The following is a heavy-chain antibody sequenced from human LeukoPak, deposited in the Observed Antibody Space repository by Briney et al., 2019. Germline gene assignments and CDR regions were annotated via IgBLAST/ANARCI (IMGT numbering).Heavy chain of an antibody. V-gene: IGHV3-48*01. J-gene: IGHJ4*02. CDR1: GFTFSSYS. CDR2: ISSSSSTI. D-gene: IGHD2-2*02. CDR3: ARRHCSSTSCYIGD. Sequence: GGSLRLSCAASGFTFSSYSMNWVRQAPGKGLEGVSYISSSSSTIYYADSVKGRFTISRDNAKNSLYLQMNSLRAEDTAVYYCARRHCSSTSCYIGDWGQGTLVTVSS.